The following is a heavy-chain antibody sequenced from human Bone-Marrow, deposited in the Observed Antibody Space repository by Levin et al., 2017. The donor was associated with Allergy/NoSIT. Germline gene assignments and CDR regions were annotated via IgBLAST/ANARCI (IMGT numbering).Heavy chain of an antibody. CDR3: ATVNYISGISL. CDR2: IYSGGGT. V-gene: IGHV3-66*02. J-gene: IGHJ4*02. Sequence: GESLKISCAASGFTVSSNYMKWVRQAPGKGLEWVSVIYSGGGTYYTNSVKGRFTISRDNSKNTLYLQMKSLRAEDTAVYYCATVNYISGISLWGQGTLVTVSS. CDR1: GFTVSSNY. D-gene: IGHD3-10*01.